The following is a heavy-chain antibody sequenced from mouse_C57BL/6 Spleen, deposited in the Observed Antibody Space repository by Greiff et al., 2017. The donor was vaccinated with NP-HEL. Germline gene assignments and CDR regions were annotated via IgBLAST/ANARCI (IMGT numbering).Heavy chain of an antibody. CDR2: IRNKANGYTT. V-gene: IGHV7-3*01. Sequence: EVKLVESGGGLVQPGGSLSLSCAASGFTFTDYYMSWVRQPPGKALEWLGFIRNKANGYTTEYSASVKGRFTISRDNSQSILYLQMNALRAEDSATYYCARLDSSYYYAMDYWGQGTSVTVSS. D-gene: IGHD1-1*01. CDR1: GFTFTDYY. CDR3: ARLDSSYYYAMDY. J-gene: IGHJ4*01.